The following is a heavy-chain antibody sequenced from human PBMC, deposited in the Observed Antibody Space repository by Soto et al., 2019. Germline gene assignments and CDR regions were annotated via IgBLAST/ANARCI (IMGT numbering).Heavy chain of an antibody. D-gene: IGHD3-9*01. J-gene: IGHJ5*02. CDR2: ISYDGDNK. V-gene: IGHV3-30*14. CDR3: ARASYFSEKTAYYAKSFKWFDP. Sequence: QVQLLESGGGVVQSGRSLRLSCAASGFTFSGSEMHWVRQAPGKGLEWVAFISYDGDNKYYADSVKGRFTVSRDNSSNTLHLQMDSLRPEDTAVYYCARASYFSEKTAYYAKSFKWFDPWGQGTLLTVSS. CDR1: GFTFSGSE.